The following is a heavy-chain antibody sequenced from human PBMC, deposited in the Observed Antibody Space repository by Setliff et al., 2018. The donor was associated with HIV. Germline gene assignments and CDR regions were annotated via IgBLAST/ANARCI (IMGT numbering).Heavy chain of an antibody. Sequence: SETLSLTCAVSGYSIRIGYYWGWIRQPPGKGLEWIGSIYYSGSTYYNPSLKSRVTISVDTSKNQFSLKLSSVTAADTAVYYCARDFGGYCSSMSCPGLFDPWGQGTLVTVSS. D-gene: IGHD2-2*01. J-gene: IGHJ5*02. CDR1: GYSIRIGYY. CDR3: ARDFGGYCSSMSCPGLFDP. V-gene: IGHV4-38-2*02. CDR2: IYYSGST.